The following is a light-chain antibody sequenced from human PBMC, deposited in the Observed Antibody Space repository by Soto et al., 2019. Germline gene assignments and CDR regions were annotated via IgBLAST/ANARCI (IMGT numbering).Light chain of an antibody. J-gene: IGKJ4*01. CDR3: QQYHTTPLT. Sequence: DIVMTQSPDSLAVSLGERATINCKSSESVLYSSDNKNYLAWYQQKPGQPPKLLIYWAYTREYGVPDRFSGSGSGTDFTLTITSLQTEDVAVYYCQQYHTTPLTFGGGTMVEIK. CDR1: ESVLYSSDNKNY. CDR2: WAY. V-gene: IGKV4-1*01.